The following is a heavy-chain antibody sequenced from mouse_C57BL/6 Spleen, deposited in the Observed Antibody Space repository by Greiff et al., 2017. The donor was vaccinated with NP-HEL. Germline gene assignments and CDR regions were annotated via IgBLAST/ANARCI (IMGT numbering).Heavy chain of an antibody. CDR2: IFPGDGDT. V-gene: IGHV1-82*01. CDR1: GYAFSRSW. D-gene: IGHD1-1*01. Sequence: QVQLKESGPELVKPGASVKISCKASGYAFSRSWMNWVEQRPGKGLEWIGRIFPGDGDTNYHGKFKGKSTRTADKTASTPYMQLSSLTSEDSAVYYCARKDNDGSSTMDYWGQGTSVTVSS. J-gene: IGHJ4*01. CDR3: ARKDNDGSSTMDY.